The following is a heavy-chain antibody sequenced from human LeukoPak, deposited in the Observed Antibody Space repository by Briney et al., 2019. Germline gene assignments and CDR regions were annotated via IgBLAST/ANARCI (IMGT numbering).Heavy chain of an antibody. J-gene: IGHJ4*02. CDR2: ITGSGGST. D-gene: IGHD5-24*01. CDR3: AKVYSIDAYSCPCDY. V-gene: IGHV3-23*01. Sequence: PGGSLRFSCAASGFTFSSYAMSWVRQAPGKGLDWVSSITGSGGSTYYADSVKGRLTISRENSKNTLFLQMTSLRAEDTAVYHCAKVYSIDAYSCPCDYWGQGNLVTVSS. CDR1: GFTFSSYA.